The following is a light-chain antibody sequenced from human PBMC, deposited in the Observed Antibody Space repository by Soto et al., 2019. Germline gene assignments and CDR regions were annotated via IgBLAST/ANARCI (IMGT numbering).Light chain of an antibody. CDR3: QSYDSSLSGYV. J-gene: IGLJ1*01. CDR1: SSNFGAGFA. V-gene: IGLV1-40*01. Sequence: VLTQPPSVSGAPGQWVTISCTGSSSNFGAGFAVHWFQQLPGTAPKLLIFGSTNRPSGVPDRFSGSKSGTSASLAITGLQAEDEADYYCQSYDSSLSGYVFGTGTKVTV. CDR2: GST.